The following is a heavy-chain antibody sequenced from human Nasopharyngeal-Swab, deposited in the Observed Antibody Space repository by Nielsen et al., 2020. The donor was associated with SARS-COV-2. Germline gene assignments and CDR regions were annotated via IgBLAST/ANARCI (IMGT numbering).Heavy chain of an antibody. V-gene: IGHV4-4*02. D-gene: IGHD3-22*01. J-gene: IGHJ6*03. CDR3: ASPQGSSGHYYMDV. Sequence: VRQAPGKGLEWIGEIYHSGSTNYNPSLKSRVTISVDKSKNQSSLKLSSVTAADTAVYYCASPQGSSGHYYMDVWGKGTTVTVSS. CDR2: IYHSGST.